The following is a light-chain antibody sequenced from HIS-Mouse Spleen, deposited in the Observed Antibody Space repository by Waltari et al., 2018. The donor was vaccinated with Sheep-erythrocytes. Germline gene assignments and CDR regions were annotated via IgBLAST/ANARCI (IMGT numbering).Light chain of an antibody. CDR2: DVS. Sequence: QSALTQPRSVSGSPGQSVTISCTGTSSDVGGYNYVSWYQQHPGKAPKLMIYDVSKRPSGVPDRFPGSKSGNTASLTSSGLQAEDEADYYCCSYAGSTRVFGGGTKLTVL. CDR1: SSDVGGYNY. CDR3: CSYAGSTRV. V-gene: IGLV2-11*01. J-gene: IGLJ2*01.